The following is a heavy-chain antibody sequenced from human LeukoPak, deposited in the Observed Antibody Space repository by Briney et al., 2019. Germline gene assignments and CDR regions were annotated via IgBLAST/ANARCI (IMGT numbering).Heavy chain of an antibody. CDR3: ARGPHLELYYFDY. Sequence: GGSLRLSCAASGFTFSSYAMHWVRQAPGKGLKRVAVISYDGSNKYYADSVKGRFTISRDNSKNTLYLQMNSLRAEDTAVYYCARGPHLELYYFDYWGQGTLVTVSS. CDR1: GFTFSSYA. V-gene: IGHV3-30*04. CDR2: ISYDGSNK. D-gene: IGHD1-7*01. J-gene: IGHJ4*02.